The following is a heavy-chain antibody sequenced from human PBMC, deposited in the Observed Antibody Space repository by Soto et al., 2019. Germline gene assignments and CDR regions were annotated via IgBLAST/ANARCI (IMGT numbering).Heavy chain of an antibody. V-gene: IGHV1-69*13. CDR1: GGTFSSYA. CDR2: IIPIFGTA. Sequence: SVKVSCKASGGTFSSYAISWVRQAPGQGLEWMGGIIPIFGTANYAQKFQGRVTITADESTSTAYMELSSLRSEDTAVYYCARYGYSGYDVAPDYYYGMDVWGQGTTVTVSS. D-gene: IGHD5-12*01. CDR3: ARYGYSGYDVAPDYYYGMDV. J-gene: IGHJ6*02.